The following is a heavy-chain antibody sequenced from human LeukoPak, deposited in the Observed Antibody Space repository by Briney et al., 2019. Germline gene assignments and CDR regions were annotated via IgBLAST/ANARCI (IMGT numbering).Heavy chain of an antibody. D-gene: IGHD6-13*01. CDR3: ARDQGGTGSWYEGEGY. J-gene: IGHJ4*02. Sequence: GSALILSCAASEFTFDDYGMSWVHQPPGKGLEWVSGINWNGGRTGYVDSVKGRFTISRDNAKNSLYLQMDSLRAEDTALYYCARDQGGTGSWYEGEGYWGQATLVTVSS. CDR1: EFTFDDYG. V-gene: IGHV3-20*04. CDR2: INWNGGRT.